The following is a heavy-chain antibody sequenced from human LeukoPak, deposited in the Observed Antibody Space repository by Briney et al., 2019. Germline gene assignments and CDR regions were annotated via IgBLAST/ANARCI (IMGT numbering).Heavy chain of an antibody. CDR2: INPSGGST. V-gene: IGHV1-46*01. Sequence: ASVKVSCKASGYTFTGYYMHWVRQAPGQGLEWMGIINPSGGSTSYAQKFQGRVTMTRDTSTSTVYMELSSLRSEDTAVYYCARDHQWLAPCDYWGQGTLVTVSS. CDR1: GYTFTGYY. CDR3: ARDHQWLAPCDY. J-gene: IGHJ4*02. D-gene: IGHD6-19*01.